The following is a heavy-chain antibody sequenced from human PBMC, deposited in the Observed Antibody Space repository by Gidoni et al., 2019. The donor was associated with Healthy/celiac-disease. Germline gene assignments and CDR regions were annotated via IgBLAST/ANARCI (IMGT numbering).Heavy chain of an antibody. V-gene: IGHV3-33*01. CDR3: ARGSDYGAFDY. J-gene: IGHJ4*02. CDR2: IWYDGSNK. Sequence: QVQLVESGGGVVQPGRSLRLSCAASGCTFSSYGMHWVRQAPGKGLEWVAVIWYDGSNKYYADSVKGRFTISRDNSKNTLYLQMNSLRDEDTAVYYCARGSDYGAFDYWGQGTLVTVSS. CDR1: GCTFSSYG. D-gene: IGHD4-17*01.